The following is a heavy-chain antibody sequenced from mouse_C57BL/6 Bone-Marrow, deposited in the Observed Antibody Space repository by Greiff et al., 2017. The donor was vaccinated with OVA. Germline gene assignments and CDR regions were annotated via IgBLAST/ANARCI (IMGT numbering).Heavy chain of an antibody. V-gene: IGHV7-1*01. CDR3: ARDRRGTFDY. Sequence: EVQLVESGGGLVQSGRSLRLSCATSGFTFSDFYMEWVRQAPGKGLEWIAASRNKANDYTTEYSASVKGRFIVSRDTSQSILYLQMNALRAEDTAIYYCARDRRGTFDYWGQGTTLTVSS. D-gene: IGHD1-1*02. J-gene: IGHJ2*01. CDR1: GFTFSDFY. CDR2: SRNKANDYTT.